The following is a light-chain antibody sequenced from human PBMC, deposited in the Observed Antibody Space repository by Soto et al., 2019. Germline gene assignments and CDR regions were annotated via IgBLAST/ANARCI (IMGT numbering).Light chain of an antibody. Sequence: DIQMTQSPSSLSASIGDSVIITCRASQDIGTYLNWYQHKPGKAPKHLIYAASSLQTGVPSSFTGSGSGTESTLTIDSLQPEDFATYYCQQSYTTPRITFGQGTRLEIK. J-gene: IGKJ5*01. CDR3: QQSYTTPRIT. CDR1: QDIGTY. V-gene: IGKV1-39*01. CDR2: AAS.